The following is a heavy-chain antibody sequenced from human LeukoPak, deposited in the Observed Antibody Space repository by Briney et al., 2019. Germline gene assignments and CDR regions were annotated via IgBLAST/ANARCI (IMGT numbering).Heavy chain of an antibody. V-gene: IGHV3-9*01. J-gene: IGHJ6*03. CDR1: GFTFDDYA. D-gene: IGHD6-19*01. Sequence: GGSLRLSCAASGFTFDDYAMHWVRQAPGKGLEWVSGISWNSGSIGYADSVKGRFTISRDSAKNSLYLQMNSLRAEDTALYYCAKAGRAVAGYYYYYYMDVWGKGTTVTVSS. CDR3: AKAGRAVAGYYYYYYMDV. CDR2: ISWNSGSI.